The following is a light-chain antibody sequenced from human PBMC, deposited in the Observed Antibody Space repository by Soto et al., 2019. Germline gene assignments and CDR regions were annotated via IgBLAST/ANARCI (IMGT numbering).Light chain of an antibody. CDR2: GNS. Sequence: QSVLTQPPSVSGAPGQRVTISCTGSSSNIGAGYDVHWYRQLPGTAPKLLIYGNSNRPSGVPDRFSGSKSGTSASLAITVLQAKDEADYDCQSYDSSLSGVVFGGGTKLTVL. V-gene: IGLV1-40*01. CDR3: QSYDSSLSGVV. J-gene: IGLJ2*01. CDR1: SSNIGAGYD.